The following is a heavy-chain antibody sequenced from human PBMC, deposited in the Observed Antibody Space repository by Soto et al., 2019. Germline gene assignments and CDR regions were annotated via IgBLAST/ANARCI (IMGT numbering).Heavy chain of an antibody. V-gene: IGHV1-18*01. CDR2: VIAYNGNT. CDR1: VYALSGDG. D-gene: IGHD6-19*01. CDR3: ARLIAVAGRNYYYYGMDV. Sequence: GASVQGACKAFVYALSGDGCGSWLRPPGQGREGLGGVIAYNGNTNYAQKLQGRVTMTTDTSTSTAYMELRSLRSDDTAVYYCARLIAVAGRNYYYYGMDVWGQGTTVTVSS. J-gene: IGHJ6*02.